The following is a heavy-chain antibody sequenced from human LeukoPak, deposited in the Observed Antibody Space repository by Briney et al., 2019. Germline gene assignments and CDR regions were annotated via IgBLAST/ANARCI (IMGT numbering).Heavy chain of an antibody. CDR3: ARDRDYDILTGYYDY. J-gene: IGHJ4*02. V-gene: IGHV1-2*02. CDR1: GYTFTGYY. CDR2: INPNSGGT. Sequence: WASVKVSCKASGYTFTGYYMHWVRQAPGQGLEWMGWINPNSGGTNYAQKFQGRVTMTRDTSINTVYMELSRLRSDDTAVYYCARDRDYDILTGYYDYWGQGTLVTVSS. D-gene: IGHD3-9*01.